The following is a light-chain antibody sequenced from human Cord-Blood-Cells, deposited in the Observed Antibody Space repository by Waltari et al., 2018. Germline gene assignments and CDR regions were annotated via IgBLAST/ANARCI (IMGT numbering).Light chain of an antibody. J-gene: IGKJ1*01. CDR1: QGISSY. Sequence: AIRITQSPSSLSASTGDRVTITCRASQGISSYLAWYQQKPGKAPKLLIYAASTLQSGVPSRFSGSGSGTDFTRTISCLQSEDFATYYCQQYYSYPWTFGQGTKVESK. CDR2: AAS. CDR3: QQYYSYPWT. V-gene: IGKV1-8*01.